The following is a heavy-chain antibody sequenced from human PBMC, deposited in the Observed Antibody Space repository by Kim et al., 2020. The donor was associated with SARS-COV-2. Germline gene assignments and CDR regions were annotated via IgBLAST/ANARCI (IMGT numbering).Heavy chain of an antibody. Sequence: ASVKVSCRASGYTFTAYGVSWVRQAPGQGLEWLGWISGYNHNTVYAEKFQDRVTMTIDTPTTTAYMELTNLRSDDTVVYFCAQLYGSGSYSDFWGQGTLVTVSS. CDR2: ISGYNHNT. CDR3: AQLYGSGSYSDF. J-gene: IGHJ4*02. V-gene: IGHV1-18*01. CDR1: GYTFTAYG. D-gene: IGHD3-10*01.